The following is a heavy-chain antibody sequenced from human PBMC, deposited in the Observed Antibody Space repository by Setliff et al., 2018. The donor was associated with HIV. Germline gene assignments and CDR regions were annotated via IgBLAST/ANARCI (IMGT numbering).Heavy chain of an antibody. D-gene: IGHD4-17*01. V-gene: IGHV4-38-2*01. CDR1: GYSISSGYY. CDR2: IYHSGST. J-gene: IGHJ3*02. CDR3: ARGGYGGNFDAFDI. Sequence: PSETLSLTCAVPGYSISSGYYWGWIRQPPGKGLEWIGSIYHSGSTYYNPSLKSRVTISVDTSKNQFSLKLSSVTAADTAVYYCARGGYGGNFDAFDIWGQGTMVTVSS.